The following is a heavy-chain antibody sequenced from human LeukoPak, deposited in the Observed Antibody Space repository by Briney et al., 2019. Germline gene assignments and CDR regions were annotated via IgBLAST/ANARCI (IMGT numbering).Heavy chain of an antibody. CDR1: GYTFTSYG. CDR3: ARDLYYDFWSGYCTTTDRFDY. D-gene: IGHD3-3*01. V-gene: IGHV1-18*01. CDR2: ISAYNGNT. Sequence: GASVKVSCKASGYTFTSYGISWVRQAPGQGLEWMGWISAYNGNTNYAQKLQGRVTMTTDTSTSTAYMELRSLRSDDTAVYYCARDLYYDFWSGYCTTTDRFDYWGQGTLVTVSS. J-gene: IGHJ4*02.